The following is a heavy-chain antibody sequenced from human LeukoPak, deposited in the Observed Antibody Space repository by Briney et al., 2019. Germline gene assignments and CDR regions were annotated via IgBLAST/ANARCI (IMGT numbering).Heavy chain of an antibody. V-gene: IGHV3-30*04. CDR2: ISYDGSNK. CDR1: GFTFSSNA. J-gene: IGHJ6*04. D-gene: IGHD3-10*02. CDR3: AELGITMIGGV. Sequence: GGSLRLSCAASGFTFSSNAMHWVRQAPGKGLEWVAVISYDGSNKYYADSVKGRFTISRDNAKNSLYLQMNSLRAEDTAVYYCAELGITMIGGVWGKGTTVTISS.